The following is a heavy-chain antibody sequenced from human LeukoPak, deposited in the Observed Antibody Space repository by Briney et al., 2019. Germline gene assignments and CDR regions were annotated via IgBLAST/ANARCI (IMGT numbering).Heavy chain of an antibody. CDR2: ICYSGST. J-gene: IGHJ6*03. D-gene: IGHD2-15*01. V-gene: IGHV4-59*01. CDR3: ARGRSLPHYYYYMDV. Sequence: PSETLSLTCTVSGGSISSYYWSWIRQPPGKGLEWIGYICYSGSTNYNPSLKSRVTISVDTSKNQFSLKLSSVTAADTAVYYCARGRSLPHYYYYMDVWGKGTTVTVSS. CDR1: GGSISSYY.